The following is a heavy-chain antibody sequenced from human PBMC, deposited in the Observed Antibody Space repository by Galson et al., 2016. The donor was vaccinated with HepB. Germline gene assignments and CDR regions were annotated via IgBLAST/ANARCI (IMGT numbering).Heavy chain of an antibody. CDR1: GFTFRNYV. J-gene: IGHJ5*02. D-gene: IGHD3-3*01. Sequence: SLRLSCAASGFTFRNYVMHWVRQAPGKGLEWVAVILYDGSSKHYADSVKGRFIISRDNSKNTLYLQMNSLRAEDTAVYYCARDSFTIFGVTPNWFDPWGQGTLVTVSS. CDR2: ILYDGSSK. CDR3: ARDSFTIFGVTPNWFDP. V-gene: IGHV3-30*04.